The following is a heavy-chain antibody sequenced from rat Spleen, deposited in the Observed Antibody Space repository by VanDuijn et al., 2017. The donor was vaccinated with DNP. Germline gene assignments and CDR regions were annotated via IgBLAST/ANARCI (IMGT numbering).Heavy chain of an antibody. D-gene: IGHD1-5*01. CDR1: GFSLTSYS. J-gene: IGHJ2*01. V-gene: IGHV2-15*01. Sequence: QVQLKESGPGLVQPSETLSLTCTVSGFSLTSYSVGWVRQPSGKGPEWMGRMWYDGDTAYNSALKSRLSISRDTSKSQVLLKMNSLQTEDTAIYFCTRDDIGTTRFDYWGQGVMVTVSS. CDR2: MWYDGDT. CDR3: TRDDIGTTRFDY.